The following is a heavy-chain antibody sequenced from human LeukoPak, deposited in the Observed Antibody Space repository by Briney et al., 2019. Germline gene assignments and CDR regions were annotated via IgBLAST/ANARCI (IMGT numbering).Heavy chain of an antibody. V-gene: IGHV4-39*07. CDR1: GGSISSSSYY. CDR2: IYYSGST. J-gene: IGHJ5*02. D-gene: IGHD4-17*01. Sequence: PSETLSLTCTVSGGSISSSSYYWGWIRQPPGRGLEWIGSIYYSGSTYYNPSLKSRVTISVDTSKNQFSLKLSSVTAADTAVYYCARLCVRDYGDWNWFDPWGQGTLVTVSS. CDR3: ARLCVRDYGDWNWFDP.